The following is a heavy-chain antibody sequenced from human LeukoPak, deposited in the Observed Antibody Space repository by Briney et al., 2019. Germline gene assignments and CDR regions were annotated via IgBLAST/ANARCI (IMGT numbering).Heavy chain of an antibody. V-gene: IGHV3-7*01. CDR1: GFTFSSYW. D-gene: IGHD6-13*01. J-gene: IGHJ4*02. Sequence: GGSLRLSCAVSGFTFSSYWMTWVRQVPGKGLEWVANINQGGSEKYYVDSVKGRFTISRDNDKNSLYLQMNSLRAEDTAVYYCARLGISSSWSDYWGEGTLVTVSS. CDR3: ARLGISSSWSDY. CDR2: INQGGSEK.